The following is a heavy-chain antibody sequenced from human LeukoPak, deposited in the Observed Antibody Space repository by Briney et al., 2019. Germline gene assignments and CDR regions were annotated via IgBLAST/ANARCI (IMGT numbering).Heavy chain of an antibody. D-gene: IGHD2-21*02. CDR2: INPNSGGT. Sequence: ASVKVSCKASGYTFTGYYMHWVRQAPGQGLEWMGWINPNSGGTNYAQKFQGWVTMTRDTSISTAYMELSRLRSDDTAVYYCARDQEGGDHDAFDIWGQGTMVTVSS. J-gene: IGHJ3*02. CDR3: ARDQEGGDHDAFDI. CDR1: GYTFTGYY. V-gene: IGHV1-2*04.